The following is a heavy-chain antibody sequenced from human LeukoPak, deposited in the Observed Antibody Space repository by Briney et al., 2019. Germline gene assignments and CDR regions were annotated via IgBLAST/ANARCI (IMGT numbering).Heavy chain of an antibody. J-gene: IGHJ4*02. CDR3: AKRYSGYFLDY. Sequence: PGRSLRLSCAASGFTFSNYGMHWVRQAPGKGLEWVTFISYDESNKYYADSVKGRFTISRDDSKNTLFLQMNSLRPEDTALYYCAKRYSGYFLDYWGQGTLVTVSS. V-gene: IGHV3-30*18. CDR1: GFTFSNYG. CDR2: ISYDESNK. D-gene: IGHD5-12*01.